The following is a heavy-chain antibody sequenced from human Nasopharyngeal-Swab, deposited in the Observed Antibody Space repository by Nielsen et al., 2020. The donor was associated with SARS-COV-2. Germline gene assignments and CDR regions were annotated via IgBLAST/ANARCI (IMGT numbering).Heavy chain of an antibody. CDR1: GFTFSSYE. D-gene: IGHD5-24*01. J-gene: IGHJ4*02. CDR2: ISSSGSTI. Sequence: GGSLRLSCAASGFTFSSYEMNWVRQAPGKGLEWDSYISSSGSTIYYADSVKGRFTISRDNAKNSLYLQMNSLRAEDTAVYYCATLRDGYSFDYWGQGTLVTVSS. V-gene: IGHV3-48*03. CDR3: ATLRDGYSFDY.